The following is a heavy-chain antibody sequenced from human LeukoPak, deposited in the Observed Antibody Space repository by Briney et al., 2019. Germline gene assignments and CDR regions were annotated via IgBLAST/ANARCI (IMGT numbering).Heavy chain of an antibody. J-gene: IGHJ4*02. Sequence: GGSQTLSCTACGFTFNRYTINWVRQARGKGLEWVSYISSNGAYIYYADSMEGRFTISRDNAKNSLSLQMDSLRAEDTAIYYCAREGGRGSSNLDYFDYWGQGMLVTVSS. CDR3: AREGGRGSSNLDYFDY. CDR1: GFTFNRYT. V-gene: IGHV3-21*01. CDR2: ISSNGAYI. D-gene: IGHD2-15*01.